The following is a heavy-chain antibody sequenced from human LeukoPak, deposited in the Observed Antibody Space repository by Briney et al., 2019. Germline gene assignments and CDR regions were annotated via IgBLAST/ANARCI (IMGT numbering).Heavy chain of an antibody. CDR3: ARVPHDSSGYYYDY. V-gene: IGHV3-11*01. CDR2: ISSSGSTI. Sequence: GGSLRLSCAASRFTFSDYYMSWIRQAPGKGLEWVSYISSSGSTIYYADSVKGRFTISRDNAKNSLYLQMNSLRAEDTAVYYCARVPHDSSGYYYDYWGQGTLVTVSS. D-gene: IGHD3-22*01. CDR1: RFTFSDYY. J-gene: IGHJ4*02.